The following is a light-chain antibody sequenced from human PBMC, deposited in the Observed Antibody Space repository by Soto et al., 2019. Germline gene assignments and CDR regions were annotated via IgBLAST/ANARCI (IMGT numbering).Light chain of an antibody. V-gene: IGLV4-69*01. CDR2: LNSDGSH. J-gene: IGLJ2*01. CDR1: SGHSSYA. Sequence: QLVLTQSPSASASLGASVKLTCTLSSGHSSYAIAWHQQQPEKGPRYLMKLNSDGSHSKGDGIPDRFSGSSSGAERYLTISSLQSDDEADYYCQTWGTGPYVVFGGGTKLTVL. CDR3: QTWGTGPYVV.